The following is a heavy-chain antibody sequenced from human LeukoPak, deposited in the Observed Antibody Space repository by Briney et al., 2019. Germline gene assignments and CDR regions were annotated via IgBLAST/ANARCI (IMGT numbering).Heavy chain of an antibody. J-gene: IGHJ4*02. CDR3: ARGAGYYFDY. Sequence: SETLSLTCTVSGASISSSSYYWGWIRQPPGKGLEWIGSIYYSGSTYYNPSLKSRVTISVDTSNNQFSLKLSSVTAADTAVYYCARGAGYYFDYWGQGTLVTVSS. D-gene: IGHD6-25*01. CDR2: IYYSGST. V-gene: IGHV4-39*07. CDR1: GASISSSSYY.